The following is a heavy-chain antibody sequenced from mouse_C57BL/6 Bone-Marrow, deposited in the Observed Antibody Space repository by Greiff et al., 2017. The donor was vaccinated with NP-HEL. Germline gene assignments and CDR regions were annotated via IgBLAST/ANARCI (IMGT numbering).Heavy chain of an antibody. Sequence: EVQRVESGGGLVKPGGSLKLSCAASGFTFSSYAMSWVRQTPEKRLEWVATISDGGSYTYYPDNVKGRFTISRDNAKNNLYLQMSHLKSEDTAMYYCARGSSYPFAYWGQGTLVTVSA. CDR1: GFTFSSYA. J-gene: IGHJ3*01. D-gene: IGHD1-1*01. CDR3: ARGSSYPFAY. V-gene: IGHV5-4*01. CDR2: ISDGGSYT.